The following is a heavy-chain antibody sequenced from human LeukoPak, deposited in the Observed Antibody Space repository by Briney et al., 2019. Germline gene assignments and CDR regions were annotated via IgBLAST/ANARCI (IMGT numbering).Heavy chain of an antibody. V-gene: IGHV4-34*01. CDR2: INHSGSA. Sequence: SETLSLTCAVSGGSFSGYYWSWIRQPPGKGLEWIGEINHSGSANYNPSLKSRVTISVDTSKNQFSLKLSSVTAADTAVYYCARSLRSDYYGSGSYYNGPSPNFDYWGQGTLVTVSS. J-gene: IGHJ4*02. D-gene: IGHD3-10*01. CDR1: GGSFSGYY. CDR3: ARSLRSDYYGSGSYYNGPSPNFDY.